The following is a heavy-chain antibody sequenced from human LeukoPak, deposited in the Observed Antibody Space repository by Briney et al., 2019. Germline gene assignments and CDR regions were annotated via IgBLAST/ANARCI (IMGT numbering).Heavy chain of an antibody. J-gene: IGHJ4*02. Sequence: PSETLSLTCAVSGGSFTAYYWTWIRQSPEKGLEWIGEIIHTGSSDYNPSLKSRVTMSVDTSKHQFSLILTSVTAADTAVYYCARVPHIAVAGIDYWGQGILVTVSS. V-gene: IGHV4-34*12. CDR3: ARVPHIAVAGIDY. CDR1: GGSFTAYY. CDR2: IIHTGSS. D-gene: IGHD6-19*01.